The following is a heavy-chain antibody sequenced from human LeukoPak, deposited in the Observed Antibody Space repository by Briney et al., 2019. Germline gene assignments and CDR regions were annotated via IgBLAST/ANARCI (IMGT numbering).Heavy chain of an antibody. D-gene: IGHD2-15*01. CDR1: GGTFSSYA. CDR2: IIPILGIA. J-gene: IGHJ3*02. V-gene: IGHV1-69*04. CDR3: AAVVVAATGDAFDI. Sequence: ASVKVSCKASGGTFSSYAISWVRQAPGQGLEWMGRIIPILGIANYAQKFQGRVTITADKSTSTAYMELSSLRSEDTAVYYCAAVVVAATGDAFDIWGQGTMVTVSS.